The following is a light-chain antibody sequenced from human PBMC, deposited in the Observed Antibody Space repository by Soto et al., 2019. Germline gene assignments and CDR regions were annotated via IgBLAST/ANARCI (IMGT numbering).Light chain of an antibody. Sequence: QLVLTQPPSASGTPGQRVTISCSGSDFDIGSNYVYWYQQLPRTAPKLLIFRNNQRPSGVPDRFSGSKSGTSASLAISGLRSDDEADYYCAAWDDSLSGPVIFGGGTKLTVL. CDR2: RNN. V-gene: IGLV1-47*01. J-gene: IGLJ2*01. CDR3: AAWDDSLSGPVI. CDR1: DFDIGSNY.